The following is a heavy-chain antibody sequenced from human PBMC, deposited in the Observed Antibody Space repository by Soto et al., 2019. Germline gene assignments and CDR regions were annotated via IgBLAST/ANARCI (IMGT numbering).Heavy chain of an antibody. CDR1: GDSMTTVGYY. V-gene: IGHV4-31*01. CDR3: TRGDY. CDR2: ISYSGST. J-gene: IGHJ4*02. Sequence: QVQLQESGPGLVKPSQTLSLTCTVSGDSMTTVGYYWTWIRQHPGQGLAWIGFISYSGSTYYSSSLKAQVAISADTSKNQFSLKLNSVTAADTAVYYCTRGDYWGQGTLVTVSS.